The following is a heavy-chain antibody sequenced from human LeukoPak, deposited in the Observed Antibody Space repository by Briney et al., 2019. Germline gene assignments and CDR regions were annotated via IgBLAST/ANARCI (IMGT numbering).Heavy chain of an antibody. CDR3: AKALLGYCSSTSCYTPWDY. Sequence: GGSLRLSCAASGFTFSSYAMSWVRQAPGKGLEWVSAISGSGGSTYYADSVKGRFTISRDNSKNTLHLQMNSLRAEDTAVYYCAKALLGYCSSTSCYTPWDYWGQGTLVTVSS. J-gene: IGHJ4*02. D-gene: IGHD2-2*02. CDR2: ISGSGGST. CDR1: GFTFSSYA. V-gene: IGHV3-23*01.